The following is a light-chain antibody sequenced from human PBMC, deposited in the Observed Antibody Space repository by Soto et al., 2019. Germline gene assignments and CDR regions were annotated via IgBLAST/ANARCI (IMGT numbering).Light chain of an antibody. J-gene: IGKJ5*01. Sequence: EIVLTQSPGTLSLSPGERATLSCRASQSVNSNYLVWYQQKLGQAPRLLIYGVSSRAAGVPDRFSGSGTGTGFTLTISRLEPEDFAVYYCQQYGNSPNAFGQGTRLEIK. CDR3: QQYGNSPNA. V-gene: IGKV3-20*01. CDR1: QSVNSNY. CDR2: GVS.